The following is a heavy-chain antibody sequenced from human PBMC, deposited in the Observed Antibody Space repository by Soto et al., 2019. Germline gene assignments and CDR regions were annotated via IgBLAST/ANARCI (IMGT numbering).Heavy chain of an antibody. CDR3: ARRWGRTFDY. J-gene: IGHJ4*02. Sequence: QVQLQESGPGLVKPSETLSLTCTVSGGSISSYYWSWIRQPPGKGLEWIGYIYYSGSTKYNPSVKSRVNISVDAYKHLFSLRVGSVAAADRAVYYCARRWGRTFDYWGQGTLVTVSS. V-gene: IGHV4-59*08. CDR2: IYYSGST. CDR1: GGSISSYY. D-gene: IGHD7-27*01.